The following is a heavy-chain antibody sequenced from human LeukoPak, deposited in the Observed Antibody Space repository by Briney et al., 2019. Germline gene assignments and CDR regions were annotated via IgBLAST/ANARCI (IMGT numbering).Heavy chain of an antibody. CDR2: IYYSGST. Sequence: PSETLSLTCTVSGGSISSSSYYWGWIRQPPGKGLEWIGSIYYSGSTYYNPSLKSRVTISVDTSKNQFSLKLSSVTAADTAVYYCARVRDPVVVIALSDYWGQGTLVTVSS. CDR3: ARVRDPVVVIALSDY. D-gene: IGHD2-21*01. V-gene: IGHV4-39*01. J-gene: IGHJ4*02. CDR1: GGSISSSSYY.